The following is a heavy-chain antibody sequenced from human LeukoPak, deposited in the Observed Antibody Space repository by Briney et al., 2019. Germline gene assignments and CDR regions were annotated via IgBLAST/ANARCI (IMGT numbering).Heavy chain of an antibody. CDR3: ARVLPRSSGWYRD. CDR1: GGSFSGYY. CDR2: INHSGST. J-gene: IGHJ4*02. V-gene: IGHV4-34*01. D-gene: IGHD6-19*01. Sequence: PSETLSLTCAVYGGSFSGYYWSWIRQPPGKGLEWIGEINHSGSTNYNPSLKSRVTISVDTSKNQFSLKLSSVTAADTAVYYCARVLPRSSGWYRDWGQGTLVTVSS.